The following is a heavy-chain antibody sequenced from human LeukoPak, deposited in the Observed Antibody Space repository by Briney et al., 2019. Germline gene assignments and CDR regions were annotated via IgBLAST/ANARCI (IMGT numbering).Heavy chain of an antibody. CDR2: ISYSGST. CDR1: GGSISSSSYD. V-gene: IGHV4-39*01. J-gene: IGHJ4*02. Sequence: SETLSLTCTVSGGSISSSSYDWGWIRQPPGKRLEWIGSISYSGSTDDNPSLNSRVTISIDTPKNHFSLKMNAVYAADTAVYCCARYFDNWGQGTLVTVSS. CDR3: ARYFDN.